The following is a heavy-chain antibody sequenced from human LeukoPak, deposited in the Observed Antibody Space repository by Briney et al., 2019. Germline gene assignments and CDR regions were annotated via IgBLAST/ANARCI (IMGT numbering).Heavy chain of an antibody. V-gene: IGHV4-59*01. CDR3: ARAIVYDYVWGSPNWFDP. CDR2: IYYSGST. D-gene: IGHD3-16*01. CDR1: GGSFSGYY. Sequence: SETLSLTCAVYGGSFSGYYWSWIRQPPGKGLEWIGYIYYSGSTNYNPSLKSRVTISVDTSKNQFSLKLSSVTAADTAVYYCARAIVYDYVWGSPNWFDPWGQGTLVTVSS. J-gene: IGHJ5*02.